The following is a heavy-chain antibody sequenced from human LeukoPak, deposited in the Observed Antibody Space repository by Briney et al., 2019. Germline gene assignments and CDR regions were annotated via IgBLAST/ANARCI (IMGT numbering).Heavy chain of an antibody. CDR1: GYTFTSYG. V-gene: IGHV1-18*01. D-gene: IGHD3-22*01. CDR2: ISAYNGNT. J-gene: IGHJ4*02. CDR3: ARRSDDYESSAYYH. Sequence: ASVKVSCKASGYTFTSYGISWVRQAPGQGLEWMGWISAYNGNTNYAQKLQGRVTMTTDTSTSTAYMELSSLRSEDTAVYYCARRSDDYESSAYYHWGQGTLVTVSS.